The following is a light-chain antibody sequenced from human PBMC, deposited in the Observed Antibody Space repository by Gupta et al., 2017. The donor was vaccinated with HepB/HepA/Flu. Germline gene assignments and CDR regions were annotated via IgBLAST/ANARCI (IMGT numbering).Light chain of an antibody. J-gene: IGLJ3*02. CDR3: AAWDDSRNGWV. CDR2: SNN. V-gene: IGLV1-44*01. CDR1: SSNIGSNT. Sequence: QSVLTQPPSASGTPGQRVTISCSGSSSNIGSNTVTWYQQLPGTAPNLLIYSNNQRLSVVPDRFSGSKSGTSAALAISGLQAEDEADYYCAAWDDSRNGWVFGGGTKLTVL.